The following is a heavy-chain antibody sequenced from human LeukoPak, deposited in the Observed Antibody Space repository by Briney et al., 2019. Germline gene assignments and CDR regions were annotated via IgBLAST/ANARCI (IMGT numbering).Heavy chain of an antibody. CDR3: ARGLHYDFWSGYWFDY. Sequence: GPSVKVSCKASGGTFSSYAISWVRQAPGQGLEWMGGIIPIFGTANYAQKFQGRVTITADESTSTAYMELSSLRSEDTAVYYCARGLHYDFWSGYWFDYWGQGTLVTVSS. CDR1: GGTFSSYA. V-gene: IGHV1-69*01. CDR2: IIPIFGTA. J-gene: IGHJ4*02. D-gene: IGHD3-3*01.